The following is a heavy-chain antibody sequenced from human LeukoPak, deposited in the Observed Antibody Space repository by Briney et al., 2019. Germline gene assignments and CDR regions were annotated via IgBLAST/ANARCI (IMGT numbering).Heavy chain of an antibody. V-gene: IGHV1-3*01. Sequence: ASVKVSCKASGYTFTSYAMHWVRQAPGQRLEWMGWINVGNGNTKYSQKFLGTVTITSDTSASTAYMELSSLRSEDTAVYYCARDTEVVVITGFDYWGQGTLVTVSS. J-gene: IGHJ4*02. CDR2: INVGNGNT. D-gene: IGHD3-22*01. CDR3: ARDTEVVVITGFDY. CDR1: GYTFTSYA.